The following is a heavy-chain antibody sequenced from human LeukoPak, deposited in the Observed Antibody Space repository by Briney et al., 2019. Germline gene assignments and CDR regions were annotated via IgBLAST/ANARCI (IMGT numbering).Heavy chain of an antibody. CDR1: GFAFSAYA. J-gene: IGHJ3*01. V-gene: IGHV3-23*01. CDR2: QTSNSDHT. Sequence: GGSLRLSCTGSGFAFSAYAMTWVRQVPGKGLEWVSSQTSNSDHTSYADSVRGRFTMSRDNSKNSLYLQMNNLRAEDTATYYYGRDPNGNYIGAFEFWGQGTFVTVSS. CDR3: GRDPNGNYIGAFEF. D-gene: IGHD1-7*01.